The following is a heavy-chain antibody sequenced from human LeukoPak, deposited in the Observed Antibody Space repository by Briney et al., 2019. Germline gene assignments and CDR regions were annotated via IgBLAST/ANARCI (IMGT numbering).Heavy chain of an antibody. J-gene: IGHJ5*02. CDR1: GFTFSSYA. CDR2: ISYDGSNG. Sequence: GGSLRLSCAASGFTFSSYAMHWVRQAPGRGLEWVTVISYDGSNGHYAGSVKGRFTISRDNSQNTLYVQMSSLRPEDTAVYYCARDISADFCSWGQGTLVTVSS. V-gene: IGHV3-30*04. CDR3: ARDISADFCS. D-gene: IGHD3/OR15-3a*01.